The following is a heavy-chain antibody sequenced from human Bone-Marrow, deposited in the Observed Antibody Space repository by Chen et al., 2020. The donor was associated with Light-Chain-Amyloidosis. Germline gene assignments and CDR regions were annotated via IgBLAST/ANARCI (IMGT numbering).Heavy chain of an antibody. V-gene: IGHV5-51*01. Sequence: VQLEPSGPEGKKPGGALKNSCEGAGYTFPNYWIGWVRQMPGKGLEWMGVIYPDDSDARYSPSFEGQVTISADKSITTAYLQWRSLKASDTAMYYCARRRDGYNFDYWGQGTLVTVSS. D-gene: IGHD5-12*01. CDR2: IYPDDSDA. CDR3: ARRRDGYNFDY. J-gene: IGHJ4*02. CDR1: GYTFPNYW.